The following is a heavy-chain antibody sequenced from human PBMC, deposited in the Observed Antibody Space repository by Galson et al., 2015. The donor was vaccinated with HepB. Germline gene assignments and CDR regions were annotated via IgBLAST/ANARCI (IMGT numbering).Heavy chain of an antibody. CDR1: GFTFSSYA. V-gene: IGHV3-30*04. CDR3: AKRNDGGSQKDFDN. Sequence: SLRLSCAVSGFTFSSYAMHWVRQAPGKGLEWVALISNDGSNKYYADSVKGRFSISRDNSKSTLYVEMNSLRPEDTAVYYCAKRNDGGSQKDFDNWGQGTLVTVSS. CDR2: ISNDGSNK. J-gene: IGHJ4*02. D-gene: IGHD3-16*01.